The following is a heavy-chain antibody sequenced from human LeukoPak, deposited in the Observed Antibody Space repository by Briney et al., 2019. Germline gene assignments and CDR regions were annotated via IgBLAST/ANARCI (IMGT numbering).Heavy chain of an antibody. Sequence: PSETLSLTCTVSGGSISSSSYYWGWIRQPPGKGLEWLGSIQYSGSTYYNPSLKSRVTTSVDTSKNHFSLKLSSVTAADTAVYYCARVYGSGSPEYCFDYWGQGTLVTVSS. CDR2: IQYSGST. J-gene: IGHJ4*02. V-gene: IGHV4-39*07. D-gene: IGHD3-10*01. CDR3: ARVYGSGSPEYCFDY. CDR1: GGSISSSSYY.